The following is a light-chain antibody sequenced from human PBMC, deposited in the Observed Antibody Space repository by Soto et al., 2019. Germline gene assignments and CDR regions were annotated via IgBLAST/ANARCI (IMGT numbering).Light chain of an antibody. CDR3: QKYNSAPLT. CDR2: APS. Sequence: DVQMTQSPSSLSAFVEDRVTITCRASQGIAPYLAWFQQKPGKVPKLLIYAPSTLQSGVPSRFSGSGSGTDFTLTVTSLQPEDVGTYYCQKYNSAPLTFGGGTKVEIK. CDR1: QGIAPY. J-gene: IGKJ4*01. V-gene: IGKV1-27*01.